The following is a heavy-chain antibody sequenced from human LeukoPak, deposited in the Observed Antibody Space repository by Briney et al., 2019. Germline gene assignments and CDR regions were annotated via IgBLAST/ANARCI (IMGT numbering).Heavy chain of an antibody. CDR2: VSDIGGRT. CDR3: AKRGMTTIKEGFDY. J-gene: IGHJ4*02. D-gene: IGHD5-24*01. V-gene: IGHV3-23*01. CDR1: GFTFSSYA. Sequence: GGSLRLSCAASGFTFSSYAMSWVRQAPGKGLEWVSAVSDIGGRTYYADSVKGRFTISRDNSKNTLYLHMNSLRAEDTAVYYCAKRGMTTIKEGFDYWGQGTLVTVSS.